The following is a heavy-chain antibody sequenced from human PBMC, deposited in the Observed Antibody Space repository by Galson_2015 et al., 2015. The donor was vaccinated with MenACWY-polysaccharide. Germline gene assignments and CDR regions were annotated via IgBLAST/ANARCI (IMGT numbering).Heavy chain of an antibody. J-gene: IGHJ5*02. Sequence: QSGAEVKKPGASVKVSCKASGYTFTSYGISWVRQAPGQGLEWMGWVSAYNGNTNYAQNLQGRVTMTTDTSTSTAYMELRSLSSDDTAVYYCARVLYYYDSSGNYHNNWFDPWGQGTLVTVSS. V-gene: IGHV1-18*01. CDR3: ARVLYYYDSSGNYHNNWFDP. D-gene: IGHD3-22*01. CDR1: GYTFTSYG. CDR2: VSAYNGNT.